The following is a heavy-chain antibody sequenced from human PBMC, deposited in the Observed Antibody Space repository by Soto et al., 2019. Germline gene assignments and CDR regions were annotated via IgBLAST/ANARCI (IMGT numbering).Heavy chain of an antibody. D-gene: IGHD3-16*01. J-gene: IGHJ4*02. Sequence: SETLSLTCTVSGRSISSGGYYCSWIRQHPGKGLEWIGYIYYSGSTYYNPSLKSRVSISVDTSKNQFSLKLSSVTAADTAVYYCALRLGDPGRLYFDYWGQGTLVTVS. CDR1: GRSISSGGYY. V-gene: IGHV4-31*03. CDR3: ALRLGDPGRLYFDY. CDR2: IYYSGST.